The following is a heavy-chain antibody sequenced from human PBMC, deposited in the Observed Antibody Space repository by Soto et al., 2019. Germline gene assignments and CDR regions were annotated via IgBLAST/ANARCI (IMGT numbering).Heavy chain of an antibody. CDR2: IKQDGSEK. CDR3: ARDFKY. V-gene: IGHV3-7*03. CDR1: GFTFSNYG. J-gene: IGHJ4*02. Sequence: GGSLRLSCAASGFTFSNYGLSWVRQAPGKGLEWVANIKQDGSEKYYVDSVKGRFTISRDNAKNSLYLQMNSLRAEDTAVYYCARDFKYWGQGTLVTVSS.